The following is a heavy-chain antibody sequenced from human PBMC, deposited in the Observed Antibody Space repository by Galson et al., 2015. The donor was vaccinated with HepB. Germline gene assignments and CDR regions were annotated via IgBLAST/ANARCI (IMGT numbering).Heavy chain of an antibody. CDR2: ISFDGGNK. CDR3: AKDRVRRIGDMGV. D-gene: IGHD3-10*01. CDR1: GFTFSFYG. Sequence: SLRLSCAASGFTFSFYGMHWVRQAPGKGLEWVTLISFDGGNKYYADSVKGRFTISTDNSNNMMYLQMNSLRTEDTAVYYCAKDRVRRIGDMGVWGQGTTVIVSS. J-gene: IGHJ6*02. V-gene: IGHV3-30*18.